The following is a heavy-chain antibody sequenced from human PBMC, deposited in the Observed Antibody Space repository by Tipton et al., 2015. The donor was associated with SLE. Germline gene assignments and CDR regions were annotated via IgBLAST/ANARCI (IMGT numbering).Heavy chain of an antibody. CDR2: IFYTGLT. CDR1: GGSISSRNSY. V-gene: IGHV4-39*07. CDR3: ARRAAPGHSSNYALDV. D-gene: IGHD6-13*01. J-gene: IGHJ6*02. Sequence: GLVKPSETLSLTCTVSGGSISSRNSYWGWIRQPPGKGLEWIGSIFYTGLTYDNLSLKSRVTISIDTSKNQFSLKLISVTAADTGVYYCARRAAPGHSSNYALDVWGQGITVTVSS.